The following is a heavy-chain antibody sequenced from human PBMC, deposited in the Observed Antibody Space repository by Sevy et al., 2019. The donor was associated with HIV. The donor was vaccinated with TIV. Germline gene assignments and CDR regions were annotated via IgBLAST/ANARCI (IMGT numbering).Heavy chain of an antibody. CDR2: ISAYNGNT. J-gene: IGHJ4*02. CDR1: GYTFTSYG. Sequence: ASAKVSCKASGYTFTSYGISWVRQAPGQGLEWMGWISAYNGNTNYAQKLQGRVTMTTDTSTSTAYMELRSLRSDDTAVYYCARGRGYYDSSGFESTDYWGQGTLVTVSS. CDR3: ARGRGYYDSSGFESTDY. V-gene: IGHV1-18*01. D-gene: IGHD3-22*01.